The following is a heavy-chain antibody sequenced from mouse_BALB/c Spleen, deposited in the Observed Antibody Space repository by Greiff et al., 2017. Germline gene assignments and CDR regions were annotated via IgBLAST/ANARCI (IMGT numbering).Heavy chain of an antibody. V-gene: IGHV1-67*01. CDR2: ISTYYGNT. Sequence: QVQLQQSGPELMRPGVSVKISCKGSSYTFTDYAMHWVKQSHAKSLEWIGVISTYYGNTNYNQKFKGKAKMTVDKSSSTAYMELARLTSEDSAVYYCARSLYDGYYVYAMDYWGQGTSVTVSS. D-gene: IGHD2-3*01. CDR1: SYTFTDYA. CDR3: ARSLYDGYYVYAMDY. J-gene: IGHJ4*01.